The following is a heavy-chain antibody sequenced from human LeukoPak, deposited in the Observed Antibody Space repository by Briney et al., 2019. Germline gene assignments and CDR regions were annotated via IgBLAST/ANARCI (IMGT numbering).Heavy chain of an antibody. V-gene: IGHV3-9*01. Sequence: PGGSLRLSCAASGFTFNDYAMHWVRQAPGKGLEWVSGISWNSYTIGYADSVKGRFTISRDNAKNSLYLQMNSLRAEDTALYYCAKGIGGSCYIAFDIWGQGTMVTVSS. J-gene: IGHJ3*02. CDR2: ISWNSYTI. CDR1: GFTFNDYA. D-gene: IGHD2-15*01. CDR3: AKGIGGSCYIAFDI.